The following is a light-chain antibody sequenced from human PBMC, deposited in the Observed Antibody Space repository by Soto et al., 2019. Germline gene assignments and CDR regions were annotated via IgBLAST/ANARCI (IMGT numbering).Light chain of an antibody. Sequence: EFVLTQSPGTLSLSPGERATLSCRASQSVGRNYLAWFQQKSGQAPRLVIYGASSRAAGIPDRLSGSGSGTDFTLTISSLQPEDFATYFCQQSYSTPPWTFGQGTKVDIK. CDR3: QQSYSTPPWT. V-gene: IGKV3-20*01. CDR1: QSVGRNY. J-gene: IGKJ1*01. CDR2: GAS.